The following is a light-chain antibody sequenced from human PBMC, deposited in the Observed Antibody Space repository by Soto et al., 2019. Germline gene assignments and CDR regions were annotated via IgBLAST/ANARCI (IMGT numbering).Light chain of an antibody. J-gene: IGKJ5*01. Sequence: EIVLTQSPATLSLSPGERATISCRASQSVSNNYLAWHQQKPGQAPRLLIYGASNRATGIPDRFSGSGSGTEITLTISSLQSEDFAVYYCQQYNNWPPITFGQGTRLEIK. V-gene: IGKV3D-15*01. CDR3: QQYNNWPPIT. CDR1: QSVSNN. CDR2: GAS.